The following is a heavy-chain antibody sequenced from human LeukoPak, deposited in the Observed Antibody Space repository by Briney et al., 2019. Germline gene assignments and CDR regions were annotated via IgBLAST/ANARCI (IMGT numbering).Heavy chain of an antibody. D-gene: IGHD3-9*01. Sequence: SETLSLTCSAPGGSMNSYYWSWIRQSPGKGLQWIGYIYYSASTNYNPSLKSRVIISVDTSKNQFSLKLSSVTAADTAVYYCARHVWLRRVDYWGQGTLVTVSS. J-gene: IGHJ4*02. CDR2: IYYSAST. V-gene: IGHV4-59*08. CDR3: ARHVWLRRVDY. CDR1: GGSMNSYY.